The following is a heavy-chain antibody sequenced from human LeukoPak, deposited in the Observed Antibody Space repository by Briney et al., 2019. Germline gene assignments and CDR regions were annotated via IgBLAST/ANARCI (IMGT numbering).Heavy chain of an antibody. Sequence: GGSLRLSCAASGFTFSNYAMTWVRQAPGKGLEWVGRIKNDGGTTDYAAPVKGRFTISRDDSKNTVYLQMNSLKTEDTAVYYCSWLSLGYWGQGTLVTVSS. CDR1: GFTFSNYA. J-gene: IGHJ4*02. V-gene: IGHV3-15*01. D-gene: IGHD3-16*01. CDR2: IKNDGGTT. CDR3: SWLSLGY.